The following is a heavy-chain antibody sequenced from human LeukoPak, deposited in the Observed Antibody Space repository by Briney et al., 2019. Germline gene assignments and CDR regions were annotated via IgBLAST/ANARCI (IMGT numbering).Heavy chain of an antibody. D-gene: IGHD2-2*01. CDR3: ACSSTNYYYYGMDV. Sequence: PSGTLSLSCAVYGGSFRGYAWSWIRQPPGKGLEWVGEINHSGSTNYNPSLKSRVTISVDTSKNQFSLKLSSVTAADTAVYYCACSSTNYYYYGMDVWGQGTTVTVSS. CDR2: INHSGST. J-gene: IGHJ6*02. V-gene: IGHV4-34*01. CDR1: GGSFRGYA.